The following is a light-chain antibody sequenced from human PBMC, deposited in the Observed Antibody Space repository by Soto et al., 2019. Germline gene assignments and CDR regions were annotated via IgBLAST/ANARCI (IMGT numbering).Light chain of an antibody. CDR1: QSVSSN. Sequence: EIVMTQSPATVSVSPGERATLSCRASQSVSSNLAWYQQKPGQAPRPLIYGASTRATGIPARFSGSGSGTEFTLTISSLQSEDLALYYCQQYNNWPLTFGGGTKVDI. CDR2: GAS. CDR3: QQYNNWPLT. J-gene: IGKJ4*01. V-gene: IGKV3-15*01.